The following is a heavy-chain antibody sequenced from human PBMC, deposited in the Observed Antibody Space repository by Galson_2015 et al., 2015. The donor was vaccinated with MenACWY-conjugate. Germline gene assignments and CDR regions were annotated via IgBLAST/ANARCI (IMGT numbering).Heavy chain of an antibody. J-gene: IGHJ3*02. CDR2: LNTDGTTT. CDR3: ARAGSYSFEI. V-gene: IGHV3-74*01. Sequence: FTFSSYWLHWVRPAAGKGLVWVSRLNTDGTTTNYADSAKGRFTISRDNAKSMAYLQMNSLRDEDTAIYYCARAGSYSFEIWGQGTMVTVSS. CDR1: FTFSSYW. D-gene: IGHD3-10*01.